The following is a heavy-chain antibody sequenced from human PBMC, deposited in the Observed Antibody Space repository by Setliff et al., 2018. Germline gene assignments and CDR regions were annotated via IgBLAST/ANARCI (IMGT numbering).Heavy chain of an antibody. D-gene: IGHD2-21*01. J-gene: IGHJ6*04. CDR1: GGSISSYS. V-gene: IGHV4-4*08. Sequence: SETLSLTCNVSGGSISSYSWSWIRQPPGSRLEWIGYIYTTGSTSYNPSLKSRVTMSVDTSKNQFSLKMRSVTAADAALYYCARKDGDMWGKGTTVTVSS. CDR3: ARKDGDM. CDR2: IYTTGST.